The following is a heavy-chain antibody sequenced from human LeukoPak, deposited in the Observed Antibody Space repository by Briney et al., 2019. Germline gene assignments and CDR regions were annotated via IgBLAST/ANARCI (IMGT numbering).Heavy chain of an antibody. CDR2: IYHSGST. V-gene: IGHV4-4*02. CDR3: ARTTRAYFDY. CDR1: GGSISSNW. D-gene: IGHD1-14*01. J-gene: IGHJ4*02. Sequence: SETLSLTCAVSGGSISSNWWSWVRQPPGKGLEWIGEIYHSGSTNYNPSLKSRVTISVDKSKNQFSLKLSSVTAADTAVYYCARTTRAYFDYWGQGTLVTVSS.